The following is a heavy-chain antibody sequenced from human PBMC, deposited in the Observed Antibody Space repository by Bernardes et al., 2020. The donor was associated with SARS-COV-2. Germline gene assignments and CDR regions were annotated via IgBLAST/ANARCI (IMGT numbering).Heavy chain of an antibody. CDR1: GFTVSTNY. V-gene: IGHV3-66*02. D-gene: IGHD6-13*01. Sequence: GGSLRLSYAASGFTVSTNYMSWVRQAPGKGLEWVSDINSGGGTYYADSVKGRFTISRDNSKNTLYLQMNSLRAEDTAVYYCARDLRVDSSSWGFDYWGQGTLVTVSS. CDR3: ARDLRVDSSSWGFDY. CDR2: INSGGGT. J-gene: IGHJ4*02.